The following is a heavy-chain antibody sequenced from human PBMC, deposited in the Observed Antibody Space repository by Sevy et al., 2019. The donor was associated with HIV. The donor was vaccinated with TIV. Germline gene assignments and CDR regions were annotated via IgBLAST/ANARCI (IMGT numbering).Heavy chain of an antibody. J-gene: IGHJ6*03. D-gene: IGHD3-10*01. CDR3: ARGNYYGSGSYYRRYYMDV. CDR2: ISAYNGNT. Sequence: ASVKVSCKASGYTFTSYGISWVRQAPGQGLEWMGWISAYNGNTNYAQKLQGRVTMTTDTSTSSAYMELRSLRSDDTAVYYCARGNYYGSGSYYRRYYMDVWGKGTTVTVSS. CDR1: GYTFTSYG. V-gene: IGHV1-18*04.